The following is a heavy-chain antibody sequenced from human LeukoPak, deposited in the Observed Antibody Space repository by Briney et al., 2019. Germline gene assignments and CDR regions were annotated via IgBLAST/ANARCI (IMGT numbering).Heavy chain of an antibody. CDR2: IRSKANSYAT. CDR3: TRPEYSSSSVWFDP. CDR1: GFTFSGSA. D-gene: IGHD6-6*01. V-gene: IGHV3-73*01. Sequence: GGSLRLSCAASGFTFSGSAMHWVRQASGKGLEWVGRIRSKANSYATAYAASVKGRFTISRDDSKNTAYLQMNSLKTEDTAVYYCTRPEYSSSSVWFDPRGQGTLVTVSS. J-gene: IGHJ5*02.